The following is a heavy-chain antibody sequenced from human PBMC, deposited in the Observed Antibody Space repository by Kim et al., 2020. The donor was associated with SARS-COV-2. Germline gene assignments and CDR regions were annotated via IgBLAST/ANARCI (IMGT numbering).Heavy chain of an antibody. CDR3: ARAGPGGIVVVPAADAFDI. Sequence: SRVTISVDTSKNQFSLKLSSVTAADTAVYYCARAGPGGIVVVPAADAFDIWGQGTMVTVSS. J-gene: IGHJ3*02. V-gene: IGHV4-34*01. D-gene: IGHD2-2*01.